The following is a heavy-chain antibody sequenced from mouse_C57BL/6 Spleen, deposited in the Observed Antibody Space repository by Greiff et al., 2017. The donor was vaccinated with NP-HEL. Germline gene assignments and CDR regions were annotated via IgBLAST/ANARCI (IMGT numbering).Heavy chain of an antibody. D-gene: IGHD1-1*01. Sequence: VKLMESGAELVKPGASVKLSCKASGYTFTEYTIPWVKQRSGQGLEWIGWFYPGSGSIKYNEKFKDKATLTADKSSRTVYMELSRLTSEDSAVYFCARHEGTTPYYFDDWGQGTTLTGSS. V-gene: IGHV1-62-2*01. CDR2: FYPGSGSI. J-gene: IGHJ2*01. CDR1: GYTFTEYT. CDR3: ARHEGTTPYYFDD.